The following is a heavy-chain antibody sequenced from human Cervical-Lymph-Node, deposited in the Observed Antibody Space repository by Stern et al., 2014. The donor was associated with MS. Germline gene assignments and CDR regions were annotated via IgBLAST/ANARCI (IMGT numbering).Heavy chain of an antibody. V-gene: IGHV4-31*03. CDR1: GVSISSGAYY. CDR3: ARTRRSSAEFDP. Sequence: VQLLESGPGLVKPSQTLSLTCTVSGVSISSGAYYWSWIRQHPGKGLEGIGYIYFIGSGYYNPSLERRVTISRDTSKNQFSLKLTSVTAADTAVYYCARTRRSSAEFDPWGQGTLVTVSS. CDR2: IYFIGSG. J-gene: IGHJ5*02. D-gene: IGHD2-15*01.